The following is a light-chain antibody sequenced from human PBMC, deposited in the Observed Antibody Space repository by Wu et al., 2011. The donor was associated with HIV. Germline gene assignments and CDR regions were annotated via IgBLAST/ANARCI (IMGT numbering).Light chain of an antibody. J-gene: IGKJ2*01. CDR2: GTS. V-gene: IGKV3-20*01. CDR1: QTVSDMY. CDR3: QHYGNSPYT. Sequence: SQTVSDMYVAWYHKNLASLPGSSVYGTSSRATGFPDRVQWHGSGTDFTLTISRLDPEDFAVYYCQHYGNSPYTFGQGTKLEIK.